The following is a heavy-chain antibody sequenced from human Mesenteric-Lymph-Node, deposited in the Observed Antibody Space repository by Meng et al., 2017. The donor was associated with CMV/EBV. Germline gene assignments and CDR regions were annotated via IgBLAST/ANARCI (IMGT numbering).Heavy chain of an antibody. CDR2: INGYNGNT. V-gene: IGHV1-18*01. D-gene: IGHD2-2*01. CDR1: TFTSYG. Sequence: TFTSYGITWVRQAPGQGLECMGWINGYNGNTNYAQNFQGRVTMTTDSPTNTAYMELRSLGSDDTAVYYCARLTGLGYQLRLERLFDYWGQGTLVTVSS. CDR3: ARLTGLGYQLRLERLFDY. J-gene: IGHJ4*02.